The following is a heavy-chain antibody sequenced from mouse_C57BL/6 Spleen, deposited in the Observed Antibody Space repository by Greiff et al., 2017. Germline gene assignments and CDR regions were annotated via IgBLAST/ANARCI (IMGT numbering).Heavy chain of an antibody. Sequence: GGGLVQPKGSLKLSCAASGFSFNTYAMNWVRQAPGKGLEWVARIRSKSNNYATYYADSVKDRFTISRDDSESMLYLQMNNLKTEDTAMYYCVRTEGYAMDYWGQGTSVTVSS. CDR3: VRTEGYAMDY. J-gene: IGHJ4*01. CDR1: GFSFNTYA. CDR2: IRSKSNNYAT. V-gene: IGHV10-1*01.